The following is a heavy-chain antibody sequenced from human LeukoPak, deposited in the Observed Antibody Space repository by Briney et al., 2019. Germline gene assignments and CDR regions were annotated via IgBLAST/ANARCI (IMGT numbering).Heavy chain of an antibody. CDR3: ARDGSTIAAAGPYYGMDV. J-gene: IGHJ6*02. CDR1: GYTFTGYY. V-gene: IGHV1-2*02. CDR2: INPNSGGT. D-gene: IGHD6-13*01. Sequence: ASVKVSCKASGYTFTGYYMHWVRQAPGQGLEWMGWINPNSGGTNYAQKFQGRVTMTRDTSISTAYMELSRLRSDDTAVYYCARDGSTIAAAGPYYGMDVWGQGTTVTVSS.